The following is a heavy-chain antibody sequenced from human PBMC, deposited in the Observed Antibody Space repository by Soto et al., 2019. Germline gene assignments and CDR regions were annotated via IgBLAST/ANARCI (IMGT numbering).Heavy chain of an antibody. D-gene: IGHD1-26*01. V-gene: IGHV1-46*01. J-gene: IGHJ4*02. CDR2: INPSGGST. CDR3: ARNSGSYYSLGY. CDR1: GYTFTSYY. Sequence: ASVKVSCKASGYTFTSYYMHWVRQAPGQGLEWMGIINPSGGSTSYAQKFQGRVTMTRDTSTSTVYMELSSMRSEDTAVYYCARNSGSYYSLGYWGQGTLVTVSS.